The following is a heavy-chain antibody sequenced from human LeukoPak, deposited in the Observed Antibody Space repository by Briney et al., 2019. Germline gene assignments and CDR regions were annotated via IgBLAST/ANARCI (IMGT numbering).Heavy chain of an antibody. V-gene: IGHV3-30*18. CDR1: GFTFSSYG. J-gene: IGHJ4*02. CDR3: AKATGYSSSWFFY. Sequence: GGSLRLSCTASGFTFSSYGMHWVRQAPGKGLEWVAVISYDGSNKYYADSVKGRFTISRDNSKNTLYLQMNSLRAEDTAVYYCAKATGYSSSWFFYWGQGTLVTVSS. D-gene: IGHD6-13*01. CDR2: ISYDGSNK.